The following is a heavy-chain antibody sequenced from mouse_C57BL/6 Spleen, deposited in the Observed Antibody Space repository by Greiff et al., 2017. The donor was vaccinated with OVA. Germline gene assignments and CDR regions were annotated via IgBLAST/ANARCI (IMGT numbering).Heavy chain of an antibody. D-gene: IGHD1-1*01. J-gene: IGHJ4*01. Sequence: VQLQQSVAELVRPGASVKLSCTASGFNIKNTYMHWVKQRPEQGLEWIGRIDPANGNTKYAPKFQGKATINADTSSNTAYLQLSSLTSEDTAIYYCARNYYGSSYRYYARDYWGQGTSVTVSS. CDR3: ARNYYGSSYRYYARDY. CDR2: IDPANGNT. CDR1: GFNIKNTY. V-gene: IGHV14-3*01.